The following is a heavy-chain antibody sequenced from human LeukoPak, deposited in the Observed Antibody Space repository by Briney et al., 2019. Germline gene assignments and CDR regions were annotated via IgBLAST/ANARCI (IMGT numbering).Heavy chain of an antibody. V-gene: IGHV4-30-4*01. Sequence: PSETLSLTCTVSGGSISSGDYYWSWIRQPPGKGLEWIGYIYYSGSTYYNPSLKSRVTISVDTSKNQFSLKLSSVTAADTAVYYCAREEEFGELSYWGQGTLVTVSS. J-gene: IGHJ4*02. CDR1: GGSISSGDYY. D-gene: IGHD3-10*01. CDR3: AREEEFGELSY. CDR2: IYYSGST.